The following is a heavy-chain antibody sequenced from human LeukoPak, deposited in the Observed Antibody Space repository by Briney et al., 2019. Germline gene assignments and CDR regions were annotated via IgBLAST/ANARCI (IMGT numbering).Heavy chain of an antibody. J-gene: IGHJ4*02. CDR1: GGSFSGYY. V-gene: IGHV4-59*01. Sequence: PSETLSLTCAVYGGSFSGYYWSWIRQPPGKGLEWIGYIYYSGSTNYNPSLKSRVTISVDTSKNQFSLKLSSVTAADTAVYYCARMAFGVVPLWGQGTLVTVSS. D-gene: IGHD3-3*01. CDR2: IYYSGST. CDR3: ARMAFGVVPL.